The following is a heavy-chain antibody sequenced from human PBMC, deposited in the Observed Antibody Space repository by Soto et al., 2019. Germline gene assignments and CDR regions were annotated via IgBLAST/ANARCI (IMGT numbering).Heavy chain of an antibody. CDR2: INPNSGGT. D-gene: IGHD6-13*01. V-gene: IGHV1-2*04. Sequence: GASVKVSCKASGYTFTGYYMHWVRQAPGQGLEWMGWINPNSGGTNYAQKFQGWVTMTRDTSISTAYMELSRLRSDDTAVYHCARPANSSSFAFDIWGQGTMVTVSS. CDR3: ARPANSSSFAFDI. J-gene: IGHJ3*02. CDR1: GYTFTGYY.